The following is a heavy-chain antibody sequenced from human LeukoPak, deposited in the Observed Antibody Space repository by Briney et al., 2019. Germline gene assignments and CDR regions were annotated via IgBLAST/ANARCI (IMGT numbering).Heavy chain of an antibody. J-gene: IGHJ4*02. CDR3: VREDYGSAIKCPDY. CDR2: INPNGGSP. D-gene: IGHD4-17*01. V-gene: IGHV1-46*01. CDR1: GYIFINYF. Sequence: ASVSVSCTASGYIFINYFIHWVRQAPGQGLECVGVINPNGGSPTYAQKFQDRVTMTRDTSTRTVYMELSSLRSEDTAVYYCVREDYGSAIKCPDYWGQGTLVTVSS.